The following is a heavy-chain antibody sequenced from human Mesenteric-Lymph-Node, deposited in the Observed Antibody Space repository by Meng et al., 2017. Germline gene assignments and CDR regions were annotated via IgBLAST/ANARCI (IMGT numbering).Heavy chain of an antibody. CDR2: ISYSGVT. CDR3: ARSHGGGYYGSGSLNAFDI. CDR1: GDSVSSGSCY. D-gene: IGHD3-10*01. J-gene: IGHJ3*02. V-gene: IGHV4-61*01. Sequence: SETLSLTCTVSGDSVSSGSCYWSWIRQAPGKGLEWIAYISYSGVTNYNPSLKSRVTISLDASKNQFSLRLSSVTAADTAVYYCARSHGGGYYGSGSLNAFDIWGQGTMVTVSS.